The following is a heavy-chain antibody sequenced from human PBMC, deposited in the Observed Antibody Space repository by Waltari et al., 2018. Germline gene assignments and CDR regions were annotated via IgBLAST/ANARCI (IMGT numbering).Heavy chain of an antibody. Sequence: QEQLQESGPGLVKPSQTLSLTCTVSGGSISSGSYYWSWIRQPAGKGLEWIGRIYTSGSTNYNPSLKSRVTISVDTSKNQFSLKLSSVTAADTAVYYCASGDYDSSGYLVDYWGQGTLVTVSS. J-gene: IGHJ4*02. CDR2: IYTSGST. CDR1: GGSISSGSYY. D-gene: IGHD3-22*01. CDR3: ASGDYDSSGYLVDY. V-gene: IGHV4-61*02.